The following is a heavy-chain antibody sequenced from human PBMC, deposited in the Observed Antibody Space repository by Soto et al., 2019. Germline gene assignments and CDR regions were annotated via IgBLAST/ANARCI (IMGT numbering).Heavy chain of an antibody. J-gene: IGHJ3*02. CDR1: GYSFTNYW. Sequence: ESLKISCKGSGYSFTNYWIGWVRQMPGKGLEWMGIIYPGDSDTRYSPSFQGQVTISADKSISTAYLQWSSLKASDTAIYYCARQMEYYYDSSGYYFRAFDIWGQGTMVTVSS. CDR2: IYPGDSDT. CDR3: ARQMEYYYDSSGYYFRAFDI. V-gene: IGHV5-51*01. D-gene: IGHD3-22*01.